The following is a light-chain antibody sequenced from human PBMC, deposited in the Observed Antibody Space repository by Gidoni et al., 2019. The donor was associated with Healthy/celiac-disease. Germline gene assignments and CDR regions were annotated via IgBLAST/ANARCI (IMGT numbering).Light chain of an antibody. CDR1: QGIINY. CDR2: AAS. V-gene: IGKV1-27*01. J-gene: IGKJ1*01. CDR3: QKYNSAPWT. Sequence: DIQMTQSPSSLSASVGDRVTITCRASQGIINYLALYQQKPGKVPKLLIYAASTLQSGVPSRFSGSGSGTDFTLTISSMQPEDVATYYCQKYNSAPWTFGQGTKVEIK.